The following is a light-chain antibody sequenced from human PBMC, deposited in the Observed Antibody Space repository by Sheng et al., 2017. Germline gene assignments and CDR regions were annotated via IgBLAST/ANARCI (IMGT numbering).Light chain of an antibody. CDR3: GAWDDTLNGRWV. CDR2: LNN. Sequence: QSVLTQPPSASGTPGQTVTISCSGGNSNIGRNTVQWLQHLPGMAPRLLIYLNNKRPSGVPDRFTGSKSGTSASLAISELQSEDEAYYYCGAWDDTLNGRWVFGGGTKLTVL. CDR1: NSNIGRNT. J-gene: IGLJ3*02. V-gene: IGLV1-44*01.